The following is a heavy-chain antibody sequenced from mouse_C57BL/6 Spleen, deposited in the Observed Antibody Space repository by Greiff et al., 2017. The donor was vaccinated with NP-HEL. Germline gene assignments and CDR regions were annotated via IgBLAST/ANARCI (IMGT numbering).Heavy chain of an antibody. CDR2: INPGSGGT. D-gene: IGHD2-4*01. CDR3: ARDYDHDY. CDR1: GYAFTNYL. Sequence: VQLQQSGAELVRPGTSVKVSCKASGYAFTNYLIEWVKQRPGQGLEWIGVINPGSGGTNYNEKFKGKATLTADKSSSTAYMQLSSLTSEDSAVYCCARDYDHDYWGQGTTLTVSS. J-gene: IGHJ2*01. V-gene: IGHV1-54*01.